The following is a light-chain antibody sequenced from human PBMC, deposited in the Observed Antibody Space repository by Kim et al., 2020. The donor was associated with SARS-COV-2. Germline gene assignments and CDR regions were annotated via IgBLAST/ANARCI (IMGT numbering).Light chain of an antibody. CDR3: SSDTSSSNRG. V-gene: IGLV2-14*03. Sequence: SSTISGPGTSRDGGGYNYGSWYQQHPGKAPKSLSYDGSNRPSGVSNRFSGSKSGNTASLTSSGLQAEDEADYYCSSDTSSSNRGFGGGTQLTVL. CDR1: SRDGGGYNY. J-gene: IGLJ3*02. CDR2: DGS.